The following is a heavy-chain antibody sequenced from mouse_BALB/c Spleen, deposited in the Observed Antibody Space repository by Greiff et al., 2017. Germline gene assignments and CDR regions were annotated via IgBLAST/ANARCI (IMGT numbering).Heavy chain of an antibody. CDR3: ARDQGYGSSYVAY. V-gene: IGHV2-9*02. J-gene: IGHJ3*01. CDR2: IWAGGST. Sequence: VKLQESGPGLVAPSQSLSITCTVSGFSLTSYGVHWVRQPPGKGLEWLGVIWAGGSTNYNSALMSRLSISKDNSKSQVFLKMNSLQTDDTAMYYCARDQGYGSSYVAYWCQGTLVTVSA. D-gene: IGHD1-1*01. CDR1: GFSLTSYG.